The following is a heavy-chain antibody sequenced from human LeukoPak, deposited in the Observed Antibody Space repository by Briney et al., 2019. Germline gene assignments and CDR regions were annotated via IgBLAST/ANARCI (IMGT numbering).Heavy chain of an antibody. J-gene: IGHJ6*02. CDR2: INPNSGGT. Sequence: GASVKVSCKASGYTFTGYYMHWVRQAPGQGLEWMGWINPNSGGTNYAQKFQGRVTMTRDTSISTAYMELSRLRSDDTAVYYCARELTPLWGGGSQGYGMDVWGQGTTVTVSS. CDR3: ARELTPLWGGGSQGYGMDV. CDR1: GYTFTGYY. V-gene: IGHV1-2*02. D-gene: IGHD2-15*01.